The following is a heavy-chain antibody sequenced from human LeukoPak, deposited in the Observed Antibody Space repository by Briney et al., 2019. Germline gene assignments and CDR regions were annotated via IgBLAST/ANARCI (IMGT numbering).Heavy chain of an antibody. CDR2: IYDSGST. V-gene: IGHV4-59*01. J-gene: IGHJ3*02. CDR3: ASLPPADAFDI. CDR1: GGSISIYY. Sequence: SETLSLTCTVSGGSISIYYWSWIRQPPGKGLEWIGYIYDSGSTNYNPSLKSRVTISVDTSKNQFSLKLSSVTAADTAVYYCASLPPADAFDIWVQGTMVTVSS.